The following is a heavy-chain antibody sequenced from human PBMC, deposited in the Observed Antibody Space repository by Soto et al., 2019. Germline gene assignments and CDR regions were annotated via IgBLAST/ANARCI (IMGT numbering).Heavy chain of an antibody. CDR3: AREGVNWNYFDY. D-gene: IGHD1-20*01. J-gene: IGHJ4*02. V-gene: IGHV3-30-3*01. CDR2: ISYDGSNK. Sequence: GGSLRLSCAASGFTFSSYAMHWVRQAPGKGLEWVAVISYDGSNKYYADSVKGRFTISRDNSKNTLYLQMNSLRAEDTAVYYCAREGVNWNYFDYWGQGTLVTVPQ. CDR1: GFTFSSYA.